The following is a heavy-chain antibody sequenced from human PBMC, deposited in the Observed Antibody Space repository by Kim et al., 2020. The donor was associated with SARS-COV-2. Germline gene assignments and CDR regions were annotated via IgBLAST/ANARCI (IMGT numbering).Heavy chain of an antibody. CDR3: ATAVAGTLGAFDI. CDR1: GGTFSSYA. CDR2: IIPILGIA. J-gene: IGHJ3*02. Sequence: SVKVSCKASGGTFSSYAISWVRQAPGQGLEWMGRIIPILGIANYAQKFQGRVTITADKSTSTAYMELSSLRSEDTAVYYCATAVAGTLGAFDIWGQGTMVTVSS. D-gene: IGHD6-19*01. V-gene: IGHV1-69*04.